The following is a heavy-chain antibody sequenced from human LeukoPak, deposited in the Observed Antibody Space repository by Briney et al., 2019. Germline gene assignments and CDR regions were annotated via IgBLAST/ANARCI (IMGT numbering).Heavy chain of an antibody. Sequence: SETLSLTCTVSGGSISSGSYYWSWIRQPAGKGLEWIGRIYTSGSTNYNPSLKSRVTISVDTSKNQFSLKLSSVTAADTAVYYCATGWKLNHQFDYWGQGTLVTVSS. J-gene: IGHJ4*02. CDR3: ATGWKLNHQFDY. CDR1: GGSISSGSYY. CDR2: IYTSGST. V-gene: IGHV4-61*02. D-gene: IGHD1-14*01.